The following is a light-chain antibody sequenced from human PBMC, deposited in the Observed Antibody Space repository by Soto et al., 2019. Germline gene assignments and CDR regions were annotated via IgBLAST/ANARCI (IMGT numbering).Light chain of an antibody. CDR1: SSDVGGYNY. J-gene: IGLJ1*01. Sequence: QSALTQPRSVSGSPGQSVTISCTGTSSDVGGYNYVSWYQQHPGKAPKLMIYAVNALPSGVPDRFSGSKSGNTASLTISGLQAEYEADYYCCSYAGSYTYVFGTGTKLTVL. V-gene: IGLV2-11*01. CDR2: AVN. CDR3: CSYAGSYTYV.